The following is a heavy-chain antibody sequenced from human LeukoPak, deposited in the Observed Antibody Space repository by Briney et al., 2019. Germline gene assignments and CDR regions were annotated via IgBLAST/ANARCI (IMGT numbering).Heavy chain of an antibody. V-gene: IGHV3-23*01. J-gene: IGHJ4*02. Sequence: PGGSLRLSCAASGFTFSDYYMSWIRQAPGKGLEWVSAISGSGGSTYYADSVKGRFTISRDNSKNTLYLQMNSLRAEDTAVYYCAKSADIVATIDYWGQGTLVTVSS. CDR2: ISGSGGST. CDR1: GFTFSDYY. D-gene: IGHD5-12*01. CDR3: AKSADIVATIDY.